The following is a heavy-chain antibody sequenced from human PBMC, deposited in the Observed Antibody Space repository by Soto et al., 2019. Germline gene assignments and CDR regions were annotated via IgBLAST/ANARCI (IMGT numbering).Heavy chain of an antibody. CDR3: ARQGYVIMVRGVIITVQNWFAP. CDR2: IYYSGST. CDR1: GGSISSYY. D-gene: IGHD3-10*01. Sequence: PSETLSLTCTVSGGSISSYYWSWIRQPPGKGLEWIGYIYYSGSTNYNPSLKSRVTISVDTSKNQFSLKLSSVTAADTAVYYCARQGYVIMVRGVIITVQNWFAPWGQGTLVTVS. V-gene: IGHV4-59*08. J-gene: IGHJ5*02.